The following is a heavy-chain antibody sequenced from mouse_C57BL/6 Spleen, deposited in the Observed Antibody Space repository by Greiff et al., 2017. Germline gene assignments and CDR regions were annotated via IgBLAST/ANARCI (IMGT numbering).Heavy chain of an antibody. CDR3: ASPITTVVGGGFAY. CDR2: IWSGGST. Sequence: VQRVESGPGLVQPSQSLSITCTVSGFSLTSYGVHWVRQSPGKGLEWLGVIWSGGSTDYNAAFISRLSISKDNSKSQVFFKMNSLQADDTAIYYCASPITTVVGGGFAYWGQGTLVTVSA. J-gene: IGHJ3*01. CDR1: GFSLTSYG. D-gene: IGHD1-1*01. V-gene: IGHV2-2*01.